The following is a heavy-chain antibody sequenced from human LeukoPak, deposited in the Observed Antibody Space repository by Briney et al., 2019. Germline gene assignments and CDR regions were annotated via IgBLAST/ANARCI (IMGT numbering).Heavy chain of an antibody. V-gene: IGHV3-48*04. J-gene: IGHJ6*03. Sequence: GGSLRLSCAASEVTFVRYAMTWVRQAPGKGLEWVSYISSSSFKIGYADSVKGRFTISRDNSKNSLYLQMDSLRVEDTAVYYCVRDPSYGSSWYYYMDVWGKGTTVTVSS. CDR2: ISSSSFKI. CDR3: VRDPSYGSSWYYYMDV. D-gene: IGHD6-13*01. CDR1: EVTFVRYA.